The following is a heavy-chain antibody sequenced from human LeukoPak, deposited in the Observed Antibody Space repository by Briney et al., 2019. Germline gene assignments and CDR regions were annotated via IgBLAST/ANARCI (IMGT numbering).Heavy chain of an antibody. CDR1: GFTFSSYS. J-gene: IGHJ5*02. Sequence: PGGSLRLSCAASGFTFSSYSMNWVRQAPGKGLEWVSSISSSSSYIYYADSVKGRFTISRDNAKNSLYLQMNSLRAEDTAVYYCARDPLEYSSSSVNWFDLWGQGTLVTVSS. D-gene: IGHD6-6*01. CDR2: ISSSSSYI. CDR3: ARDPLEYSSSSVNWFDL. V-gene: IGHV3-21*01.